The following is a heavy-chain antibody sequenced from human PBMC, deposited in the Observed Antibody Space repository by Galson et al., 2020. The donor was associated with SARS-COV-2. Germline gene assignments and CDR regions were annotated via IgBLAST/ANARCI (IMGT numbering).Heavy chain of an antibody. CDR1: GFTFSNYA. CDR2: ISSSGGST. CDR3: ARSYDSSGYDAFDI. Sequence: GESLKIYCAVSGFTFSNYAMTWVRQAPGKGLECVPIISSSGGSTYYADSVKGRFTISRDNSKNTLYLHMNSLRVEDTAVYYCARSYDSSGYDAFDIWGQGTMVTVSS. V-gene: IGHV3-23*01. D-gene: IGHD3-22*01. J-gene: IGHJ3*02.